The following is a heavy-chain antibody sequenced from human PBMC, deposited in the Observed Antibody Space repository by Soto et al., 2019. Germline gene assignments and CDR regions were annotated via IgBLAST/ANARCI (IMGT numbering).Heavy chain of an antibody. V-gene: IGHV1-2*02. D-gene: IGHD3-3*01. Sequence: ASVKVSCKASGYTFTGYYMHWVRQAPGQGLEWMGWINPNGGGTNYAQKFQGRVTMTRDTSISTAYMELSRLRSDDTAVYYCARVRTIFGVAHIYYYGMDVWGQGTTVT. CDR1: GYTFTGYY. J-gene: IGHJ6*02. CDR2: INPNGGGT. CDR3: ARVRTIFGVAHIYYYGMDV.